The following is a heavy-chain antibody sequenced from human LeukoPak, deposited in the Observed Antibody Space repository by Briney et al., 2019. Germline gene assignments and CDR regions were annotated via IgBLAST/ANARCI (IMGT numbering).Heavy chain of an antibody. CDR2: INHNGNVN. D-gene: IGHD3-16*01. V-gene: IGHV3-7*03. J-gene: IGHJ6*02. CDR3: ARGGGLDV. Sequence: GGSLRLSCAASGFSLSIYSMSWARQAPGKGLEWVASINHNGNVNYYVDSVKGRFTISRDNAKNSLYLQMSNLRAEDTAVYFCARGGGLDVWGQGATVTVSS. CDR1: GFSLSIYS.